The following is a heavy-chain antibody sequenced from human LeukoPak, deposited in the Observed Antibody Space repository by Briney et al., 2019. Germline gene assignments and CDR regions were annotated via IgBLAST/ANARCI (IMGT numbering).Heavy chain of an antibody. CDR1: GYTFTGYY. V-gene: IGHV1-2*02. CDR2: INPNSGGT. D-gene: IGHD4-11*01. Sequence: ASVKVSCXASGYTFTGYYMHWVRQAPGQGLEWMGWINPNSGGTNYAQKFQGRVTMTRDTSISTAYMELSRLRSDDTAVYYCARDTRGDYSNYYFDYWGQGTLVTVSS. J-gene: IGHJ4*02. CDR3: ARDTRGDYSNYYFDY.